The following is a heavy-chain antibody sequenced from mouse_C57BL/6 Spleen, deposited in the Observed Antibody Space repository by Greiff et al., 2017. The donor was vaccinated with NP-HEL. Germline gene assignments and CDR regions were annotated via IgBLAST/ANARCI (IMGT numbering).Heavy chain of an antibody. V-gene: IGHV1-7*01. J-gene: IGHJ4*01. CDR2: INPSSGYT. Sequence: VQLQQSGAELAKPGASVKLSCKASGYTFTSYWMHWVKQRPGQGLEWIGYINPSSGYTKYNQKFKDKATLTEDKSSSTAYMQLSSLTYEDSAVYCCARDVITGTNYAMDYWGQGTSVTVSS. D-gene: IGHD4-1*01. CDR1: GYTFTSYW. CDR3: ARDVITGTNYAMDY.